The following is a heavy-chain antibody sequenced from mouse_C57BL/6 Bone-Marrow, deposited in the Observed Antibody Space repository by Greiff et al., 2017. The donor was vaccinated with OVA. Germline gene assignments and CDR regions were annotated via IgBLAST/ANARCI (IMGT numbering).Heavy chain of an antibody. J-gene: IGHJ2*01. CDR1: GFTFSNYW. V-gene: IGHV6-3*01. Sequence: DVQLQESGGGLVQPGGSMKLSCVASGFTFSNYWMNWVRQSPEKGLEWVAQIRLKSDNYATHYAESVKGRFTISRDDSKSSVYLQMNNLRSEYNGIYYCTRAYDYDRFDYWGQGTTLTVSS. CDR3: TRAYDYDRFDY. CDR2: IRLKSDNYAT. D-gene: IGHD2-4*01.